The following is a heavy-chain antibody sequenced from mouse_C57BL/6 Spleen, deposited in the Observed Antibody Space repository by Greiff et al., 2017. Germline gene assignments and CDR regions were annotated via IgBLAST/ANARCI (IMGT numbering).Heavy chain of an antibody. Sequence: EVKLVESGGGLVKPGGSLKLSCAASGFTFSSYTMSWVRQTPEKRLEWVATISGGGGNTYYPDSVKGRFTISRDNAKNTLYLQMSSLRSEDTALYYCARRGIYYDYDGGFAYWGQGTLVTVSA. V-gene: IGHV5-9*01. CDR3: ARRGIYYDYDGGFAY. CDR1: GFTFSSYT. CDR2: ISGGGGNT. D-gene: IGHD2-4*01. J-gene: IGHJ3*01.